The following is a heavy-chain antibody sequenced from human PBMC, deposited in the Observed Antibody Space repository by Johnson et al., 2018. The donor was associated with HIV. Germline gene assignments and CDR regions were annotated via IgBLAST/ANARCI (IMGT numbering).Heavy chain of an antibody. V-gene: IGHV3-48*01. CDR1: GFTFSSYA. Sequence: VQLVESGGGVVQPGRSLRLSCAASGFTFSSYAMHWIRQAPGKGLEWVSYISSSGSTIYYADSVKGRFTISRDNSKNTLYLQMNSLRADDTAVYYCARLPSGYSRDGFNIWGQGTMVTVSS. CDR3: ARLPSGYSRDGFNI. J-gene: IGHJ3*02. D-gene: IGHD5-18*01. CDR2: ISSSGSTI.